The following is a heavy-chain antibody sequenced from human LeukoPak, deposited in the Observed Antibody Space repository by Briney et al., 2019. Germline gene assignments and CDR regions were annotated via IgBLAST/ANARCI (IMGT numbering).Heavy chain of an antibody. CDR3: ARGIAVAGTLYYFDY. D-gene: IGHD6-19*01. CDR1: GGSFSGYY. V-gene: IGHV4-34*01. Sequence: SETLSLTCAVYGGSFSGYYWSWIRQPPGKGLEWIGEINHSGSTNYNPSLKSRVTISVDTSKNQFSLKLSSVTAADTAEYYCARGIAVAGTLYYFDYWGQETLVTVSS. J-gene: IGHJ4*02. CDR2: INHSGST.